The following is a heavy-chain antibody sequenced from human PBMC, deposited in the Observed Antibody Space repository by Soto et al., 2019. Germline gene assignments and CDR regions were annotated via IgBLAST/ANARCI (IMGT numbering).Heavy chain of an antibody. J-gene: IGHJ5*02. V-gene: IGHV4-39*01. CDR1: GGSISSSSYY. CDR2: IYYSGST. CDR3: ARSPGIAYGPFDP. D-gene: IGHD6-13*01. Sequence: NPSETLSLTCTVSGGSISSSSYYWGWIRQPPGKGLEWIGSIYYSGSTYYNPSLKSRVTISVDTSKNQFSLKLSSVTAADTAVYYCARSPGIAYGPFDPWGQGTLVTVSS.